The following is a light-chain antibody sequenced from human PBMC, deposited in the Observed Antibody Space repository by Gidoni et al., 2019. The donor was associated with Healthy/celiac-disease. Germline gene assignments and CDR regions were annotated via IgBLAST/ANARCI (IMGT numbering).Light chain of an antibody. J-gene: IGLJ1*01. CDR1: SSNIGNNY. CDR2: ENN. CDR3: GTWDSSLSAGV. Sequence: QSVLTQPPSVSAAPGAKVTISCSGSSSNIGNNYVSWYQQLPGTAPKLLIYENNKRPSGIPDRFSGSKSGTSATLGITGLQTGDEADYYCGTWDSSLSAGVFGTGTKVTVL. V-gene: IGLV1-51*02.